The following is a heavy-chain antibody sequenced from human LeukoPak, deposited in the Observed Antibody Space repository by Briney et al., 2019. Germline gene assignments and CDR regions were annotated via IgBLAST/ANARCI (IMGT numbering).Heavy chain of an antibody. CDR3: ATDLADAFDI. CDR1: GFTFSSYA. V-gene: IGHV3-30-3*01. D-gene: IGHD3-3*01. Sequence: GRSLRLSCAASGFTFSSYAMHWVRQAPGKGLEWVAVISYDGSNKYYADSVKGRFTISRDNSKNTLYLQMNSLRAEDTAVYYCATDLADAFDIWGQGTMVTVSS. J-gene: IGHJ3*02. CDR2: ISYDGSNK.